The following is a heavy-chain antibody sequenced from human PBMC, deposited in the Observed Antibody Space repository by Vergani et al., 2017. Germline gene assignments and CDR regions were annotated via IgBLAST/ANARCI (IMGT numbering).Heavy chain of an antibody. J-gene: IGHJ4*02. CDR1: GGSISSGSYY. CDR3: ARDRPGYCSSTSCYGGYYFDY. V-gene: IGHV4-61*02. CDR2: IYTSGST. Sequence: QVQLQESGPGLVKPSQTLSLTCTVSGGSISSGSYYWSWIRQPAGKGLGWIGRIYTSGSTNYNPSLKSRVTISVDTSKNHFSLKLSSVTAADTAVYYCARDRPGYCSSTSCYGGYYFDYWGQGTLVTVSS. D-gene: IGHD2-2*01.